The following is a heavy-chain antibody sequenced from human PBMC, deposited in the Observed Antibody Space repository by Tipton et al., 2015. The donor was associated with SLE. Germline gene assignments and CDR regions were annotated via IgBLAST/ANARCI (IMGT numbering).Heavy chain of an antibody. CDR1: GGSISSSSYY. Sequence: TLSLTCTVSGGSISSSSYYWGWIRQPPGKGLEWIGSIYYSGSTYYNPSLTSRVTISVDTSKNQFSLKLSSVTAADTAVYYCAAEYYSSSWIHPIDFWGQGMLVTVSS. D-gene: IGHD6-6*01. V-gene: IGHV4-39*07. CDR3: AAEYYSSSWIHPIDF. J-gene: IGHJ4*02. CDR2: IYYSGST.